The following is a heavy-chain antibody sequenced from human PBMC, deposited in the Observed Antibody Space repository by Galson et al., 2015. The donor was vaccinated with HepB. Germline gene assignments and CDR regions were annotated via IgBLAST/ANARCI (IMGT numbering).Heavy chain of an antibody. Sequence: SLRLSCAASGFIFSRHSMHWVRQAPGKGLEWVSDISYDGSNKYYADSVKGRFTISRDNSKNTLYLQMNSLRIEDMGVYYCAKAPFSGWSYDYWGQGTMVTVSS. CDR2: ISYDGSNK. CDR3: AKAPFSGWSYDY. CDR1: GFIFSRHS. J-gene: IGHJ4*02. V-gene: IGHV3-30*18. D-gene: IGHD6-19*01.